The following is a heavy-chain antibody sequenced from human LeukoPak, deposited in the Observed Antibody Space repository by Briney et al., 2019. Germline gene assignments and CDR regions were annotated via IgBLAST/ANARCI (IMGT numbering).Heavy chain of an antibody. V-gene: IGHV3-30*18. CDR1: GFTFSQYA. J-gene: IGHJ4*02. Sequence: GGSLTLSCGACGFTFSQYAMHGARQAPGKGLEWVAVVSSEGNSKYYADSMKGRFTISRDNSKNTLYLQINSLRADDTAVFYCAKEGGRAAAGTVDSWGQGALVTVSS. D-gene: IGHD6-13*01. CDR3: AKEGGRAAAGTVDS. CDR2: VSSEGNSK.